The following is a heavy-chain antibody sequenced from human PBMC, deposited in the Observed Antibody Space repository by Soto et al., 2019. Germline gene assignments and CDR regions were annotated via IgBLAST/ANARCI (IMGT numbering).Heavy chain of an antibody. V-gene: IGHV3-48*02. CDR1: GFTFSSYS. Sequence: EVQLVESGGGLVQPGGSLRLSCAASGFTFSSYSMNWVRQAPGQGLEWVSYISSSGSTIYYADSVKGRFTISRDNAKSSLYLQMNSLRDEDTAVYYCATDESTVVDFFDSWGQGTLVTVSS. D-gene: IGHD4-17*01. CDR2: ISSSGSTI. J-gene: IGHJ4*02. CDR3: ATDESTVVDFFDS.